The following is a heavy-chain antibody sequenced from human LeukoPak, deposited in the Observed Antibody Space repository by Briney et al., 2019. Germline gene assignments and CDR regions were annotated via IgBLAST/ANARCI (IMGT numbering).Heavy chain of an antibody. J-gene: IGHJ4*02. D-gene: IGHD2-15*01. CDR2: IKQDGSEK. CDR3: ARRLTTQTKASCSGGNGLGYFDY. CDR1: GFTFNTYW. Sequence: GGSLRLSCAASGFTFNTYWMTWVRQAPGKGLEWVGNIKQDGSEKYYVDSVKGRFTISRDNAKNSLYMQMDSLRAEDTAVDYGARRLTTQTKASCSGGNGLGYFDYGGQGTLVTVSS. V-gene: IGHV3-7*01.